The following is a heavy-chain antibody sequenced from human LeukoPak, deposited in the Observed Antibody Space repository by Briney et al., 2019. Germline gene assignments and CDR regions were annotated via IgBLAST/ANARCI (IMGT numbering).Heavy chain of an antibody. D-gene: IGHD1-1*01. Sequence: ASVKVSCKASGYIFTSYGISWVRQAPGQGLEWMVWINAYNGNTNYAQKLQGRVTMTTDTSTRTAYMELRSLRSDQKAVYYCARDSTWTVDYWGPGTLVTVSS. CDR3: ARDSTWTVDY. J-gene: IGHJ4*02. V-gene: IGHV1-18*04. CDR2: INAYNGNT. CDR1: GYIFTSYG.